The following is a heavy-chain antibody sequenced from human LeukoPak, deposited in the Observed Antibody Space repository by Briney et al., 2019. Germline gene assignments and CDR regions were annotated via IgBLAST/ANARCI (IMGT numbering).Heavy chain of an antibody. CDR1: GGSISSYY. D-gene: IGHD3-10*01. V-gene: IGHV4-59*13. J-gene: IGHJ5*02. Sequence: SETLSLTCTVSGGSISSYYWSWIRQPPGKGLEWIGYNSGYTNYNPSLKSRVTISVDTSKNQFSLKLTSVTAADTAVFFCARGGYYGSGNDFRFDPWGQGTLVTVSS. CDR3: ARGGYYGSGNDFRFDP. CDR2: NSGYT.